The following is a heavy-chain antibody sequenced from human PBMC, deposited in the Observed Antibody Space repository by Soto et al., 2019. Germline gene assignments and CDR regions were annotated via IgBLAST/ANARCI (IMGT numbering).Heavy chain of an antibody. D-gene: IGHD4-17*01. CDR3: ARVAEMGTVTNGFYYYMDV. V-gene: IGHV1-69*02. CDR2: IIPILNIA. CDR1: GGTFSNHT. J-gene: IGHJ6*03. Sequence: QVQLVQSGAEVRKPGSSVKVSCKASGGTFSNHTISWVRQAPGQGLEWMGRIIPILNIANYVQKFEGRVTLTADQSTSTAYMELSSLRSEYTAVYYCARVAEMGTVTNGFYYYMDVWGKGTTVTVSS.